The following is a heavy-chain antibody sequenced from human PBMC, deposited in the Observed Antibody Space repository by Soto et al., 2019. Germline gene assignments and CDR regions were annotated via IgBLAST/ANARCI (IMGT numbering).Heavy chain of an antibody. D-gene: IGHD6-19*01. J-gene: IGHJ4*02. CDR1: GFSISDYW. CDR2: IQQDESEK. CDR3: ARDGVDDTVPGTDC. V-gene: IGHV3-7*04. Sequence: EVQLVESGGALVQRGESLRLSCAASGFSISDYWMTWVRQAPGKGLEWVANIQQDESEKYYVDSVKGRFTISRDNAKNTVYLQMNSLRTEDTSVYYCARDGVDDTVPGTDCWGQGTLVTVSS.